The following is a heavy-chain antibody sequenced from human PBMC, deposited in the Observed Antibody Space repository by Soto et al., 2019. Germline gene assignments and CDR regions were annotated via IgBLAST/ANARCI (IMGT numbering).Heavy chain of an antibody. V-gene: IGHV5-51*01. CDR3: ATWRYSHWFDY. CDR2: IHSGDSNA. Sequence: EVILIQSGAEVRKPGESLRISCKGSGYSFTTSSIDWVRQMPGKGLEWMGNIHSGDSNARYSPSFQGQVTISVDKSINTAYLQWSSLKASDTALYYCATWRYSHWFDYWGQGTLVTVSS. D-gene: IGHD4-4*01. J-gene: IGHJ4*02. CDR1: GYSFTTSS.